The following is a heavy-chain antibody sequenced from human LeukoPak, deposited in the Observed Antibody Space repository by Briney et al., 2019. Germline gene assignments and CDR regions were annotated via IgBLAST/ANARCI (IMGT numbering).Heavy chain of an antibody. CDR2: IYHSGST. D-gene: IGHD6-19*01. Sequence: SGTLSLTCAVSGGSISSSNWWSWVRQPPGKGLEWIGEIYHSGSTNYNPSLKSRVTISVDKSKNQFSLKLSSVTAADTAVYYCARSSIAVAGDNWFDPWGQGTLVTVSS. J-gene: IGHJ5*02. CDR3: ARSSIAVAGDNWFDP. V-gene: IGHV4-4*02. CDR1: GGSISSSNW.